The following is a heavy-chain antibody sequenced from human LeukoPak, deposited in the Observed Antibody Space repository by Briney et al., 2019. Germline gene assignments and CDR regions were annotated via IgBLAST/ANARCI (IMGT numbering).Heavy chain of an antibody. Sequence: PSETLSLTCAVYGGSFSGYYWSWIRQPPGKGLEWIGYIYYSGSTNYNPSLKSRVTISVDTSKNQFSLELSSVTAADTAVYYCARDNGLYFDYWGQGTLVTVSS. CDR1: GGSFSGYY. V-gene: IGHV4-59*01. CDR2: IYYSGST. J-gene: IGHJ4*02. CDR3: ARDNGLYFDY.